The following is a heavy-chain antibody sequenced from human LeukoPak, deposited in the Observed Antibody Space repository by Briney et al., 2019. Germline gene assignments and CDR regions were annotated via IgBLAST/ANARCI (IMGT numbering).Heavy chain of an antibody. Sequence: SETLSLTCTVSGGSISSYYWSWIRQPPGKGLEWIGYIYYSGSTNYNPSLKSRVTISVDTSKNQFSLKLSSVTAADTAVYYCAREGYYDSSGYPTFDYWGQGALVTVPS. CDR2: IYYSGST. CDR3: AREGYYDSSGYPTFDY. D-gene: IGHD3-22*01. CDR1: GGSISSYY. J-gene: IGHJ4*02. V-gene: IGHV4-59*01.